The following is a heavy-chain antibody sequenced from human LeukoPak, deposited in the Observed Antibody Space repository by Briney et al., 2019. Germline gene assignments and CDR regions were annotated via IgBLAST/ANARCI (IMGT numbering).Heavy chain of an antibody. CDR3: ARGPRIAVAGTEDWFDP. J-gene: IGHJ5*02. Sequence: ASVKVSCKASGYTFTGYYMHWVRQAPGQGLEWMGWINPNSGGTNYAQKFQGRVTMTRDTSISTAYMELSRLRSGDTAVYYCARGPRIAVAGTEDWFDPWGQGTLVTVSS. CDR2: INPNSGGT. D-gene: IGHD6-19*01. V-gene: IGHV1-2*02. CDR1: GYTFTGYY.